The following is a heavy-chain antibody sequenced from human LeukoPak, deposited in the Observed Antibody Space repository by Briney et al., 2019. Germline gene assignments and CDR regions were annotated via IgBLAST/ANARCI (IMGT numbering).Heavy chain of an antibody. CDR1: GGSLSTHH. CDR3: ARGYDSSAYYPFNY. CDR2: ISDSGST. Sequence: PSETLSLTCVVSGGSLSTHHWSWIRQSPGRGLEWIGYISDSGSTNYNPSLKSRVTISVDTSKNQFSLMLSSVTAADTAVYYCARGYDSSAYYPFNYWGQGTLVTVSP. D-gene: IGHD3-22*01. V-gene: IGHV4-59*11. J-gene: IGHJ4*02.